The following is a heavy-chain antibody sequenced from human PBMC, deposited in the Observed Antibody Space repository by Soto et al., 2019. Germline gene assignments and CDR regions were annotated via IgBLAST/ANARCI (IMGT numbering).Heavy chain of an antibody. J-gene: IGHJ4*02. CDR1: GDSINNGDYF. CDR2: IYYSGAT. D-gene: IGHD3-22*01. CDR3: GTASGAYSYERAY. Sequence: SETLSLTCTVSGDSINNGDYFWTWIRQNPGKGLEWIGYIYYSGATYFNPSLRSRADISLDKSKNEFSLNLRSVTAADTAVYYCGTASGAYSYERAYWGQGXLVTVSS. V-gene: IGHV4-31*02.